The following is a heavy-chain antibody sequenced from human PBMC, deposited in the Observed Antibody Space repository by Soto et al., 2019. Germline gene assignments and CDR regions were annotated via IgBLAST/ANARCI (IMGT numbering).Heavy chain of an antibody. V-gene: IGHV4-34*01. D-gene: IGHD2-2*01. J-gene: IGHJ5*02. Sequence: PSETLSLTCAVYGGSFSGYYWSWIRQPPGKGLEWIGEINHSGSTNYNPSLKSRVTISVDTSKNQFSLELSSLRSEDTAVYYCAFDPYCSSTSCYLNLFDPWGQGILVTVSS. CDR1: GGSFSGYY. CDR3: AFDPYCSSTSCYLNLFDP. CDR2: INHSGST.